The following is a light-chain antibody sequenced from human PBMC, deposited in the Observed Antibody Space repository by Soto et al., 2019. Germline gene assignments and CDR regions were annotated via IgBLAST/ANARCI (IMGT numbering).Light chain of an antibody. CDR3: MQSTQLPPT. Sequence: DVVMTQSPLSLPVTLGQPASISCRSSQGLVFKDGNTYLSWFQQRPGQSPQLLIYEVSTRVSGVPDRFSGSGSGTDFTLEISRVETDDVGIYYCMQSTQLPPTFGQGTRLEIK. J-gene: IGKJ5*01. CDR2: EVS. CDR1: QGLVFKDGNTY. V-gene: IGKV2-30*01.